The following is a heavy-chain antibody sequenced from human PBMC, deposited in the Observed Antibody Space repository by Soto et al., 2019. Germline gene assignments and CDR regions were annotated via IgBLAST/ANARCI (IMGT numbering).Heavy chain of an antibody. Sequence: SETLSLTCAVYGGSFSGYYWTWIRQPPGTGLEWIGEINHSGSTNYNPSLKSRVTISVDTSKNQFSLKLTSVTAADTAVYYCARVFRLYYYDSSGYYGGFYFDYWGQGTLVTVSS. CDR2: INHSGST. CDR3: ARVFRLYYYDSSGYYGGFYFDY. V-gene: IGHV4-34*01. D-gene: IGHD3-22*01. J-gene: IGHJ4*02. CDR1: GGSFSGYY.